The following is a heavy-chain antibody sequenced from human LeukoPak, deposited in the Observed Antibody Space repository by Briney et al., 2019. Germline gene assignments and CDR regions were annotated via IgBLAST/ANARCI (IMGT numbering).Heavy chain of an antibody. V-gene: IGHV4-59*08. CDR3: ARHRIVGATVYFDY. D-gene: IGHD1-26*01. CDR1: GGSISSYF. CDR2: IYFTGST. J-gene: IGHJ4*02. Sequence: SETLSLTCTVSGGSISSYFWSWIRQPAGKGLEWIGRIYFTGSTNYNPSLKSRVTISVDTSKNQFSLKLSSVTAADTAVYYCARHRIVGATVYFDYWGQGTLVTVSS.